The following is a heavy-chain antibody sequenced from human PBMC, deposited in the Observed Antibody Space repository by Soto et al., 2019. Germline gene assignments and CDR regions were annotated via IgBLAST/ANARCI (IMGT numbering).Heavy chain of an antibody. D-gene: IGHD2-21*02. Sequence: QITLKESGPTLVKPTQTLTLTCTFSGFSLSSSDVGVGWIRQPPGKALEWLALIYWDDDKRYSPSLKSRLTITKDTSRNQVVLTVTNLDPVDTATYYCVRASGGGNSAYFDYWGQGTLVIVSS. CDR3: VRASGGGNSAYFDY. CDR2: IYWDDDK. CDR1: GFSLSSSDVG. J-gene: IGHJ4*02. V-gene: IGHV2-5*02.